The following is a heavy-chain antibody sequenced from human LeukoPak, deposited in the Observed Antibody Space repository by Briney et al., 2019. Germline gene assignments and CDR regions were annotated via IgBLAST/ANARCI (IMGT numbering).Heavy chain of an antibody. CDR3: ARWYHGGRYFDN. CDR2: TSDKDDT. V-gene: IGHV4-59*01. J-gene: IGHJ4*02. CDR1: GGSIRNYY. Sequence: SETLSLTCSVSGGSIRNYYWNWMRQPPGKGLEWIGYTSDKDDTYYNPSLKGRFTMSVDTSSNQLSLKVTSATTADTAVYYCARWYHGGRYFDNWGRGTPVTVSS. D-gene: IGHD4-23*01.